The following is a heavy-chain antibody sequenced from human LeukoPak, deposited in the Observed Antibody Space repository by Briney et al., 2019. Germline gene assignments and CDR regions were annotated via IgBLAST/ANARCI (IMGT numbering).Heavy chain of an antibody. CDR2: ISYDGRNK. J-gene: IGHJ4*02. D-gene: IGHD3-9*01. CDR1: GFTFSSYG. V-gene: IGHV3-30*18. Sequence: PGGSLRLSCAASGFTFSSYGMHWVRQAPGKGLEWVAVISYDGRNKYYADSVKGRFTISRDNSKNTLYLQMNSLRAEDTAVYYCAKVMYDNLFDYWGQGTLVTVSS. CDR3: AKVMYDNLFDY.